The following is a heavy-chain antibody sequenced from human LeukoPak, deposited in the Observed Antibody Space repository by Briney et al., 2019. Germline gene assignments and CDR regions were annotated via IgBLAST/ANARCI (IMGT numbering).Heavy chain of an antibody. V-gene: IGHV3-64*01. D-gene: IGHD3-10*02. CDR2: INSNGGST. CDR3: AELGITMIGGV. J-gene: IGHJ6*04. CDR1: GFTFSSYA. Sequence: GGSLRLSCAASGFTFSSYAMHWVRQAPGKGLEYVSAINSNGGSTYYANSVKGRFTISRDNSKNTLYLQMGSLRAEDMAVYYCAELGITMIGGVWGKGTTVTISS.